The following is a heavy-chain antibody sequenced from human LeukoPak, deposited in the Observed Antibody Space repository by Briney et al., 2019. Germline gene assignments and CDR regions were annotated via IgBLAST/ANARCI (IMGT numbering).Heavy chain of an antibody. V-gene: IGHV4-34*01. CDR2: INHSGST. D-gene: IGHD6-13*01. Sequence: SETLSLTCAVYGGSFSGYYWSWIRQPPGKGLEWIGEINHSGSTNYNPSLKSRVTISVDTSKNQFSLKLSSVTAADTAVYYCARGPVKQQLVPGMRDNWFDPWGQGTLVTVSS. CDR1: GGSFSGYY. CDR3: ARGPVKQQLVPGMRDNWFDP. J-gene: IGHJ5*02.